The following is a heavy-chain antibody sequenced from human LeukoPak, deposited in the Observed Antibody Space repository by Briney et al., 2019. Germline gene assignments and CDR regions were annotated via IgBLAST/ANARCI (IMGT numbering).Heavy chain of an antibody. CDR3: ARVPRIATNYYGMDV. Sequence: SETLSLTCTVSDGSISIYYWNWIRQPPGKGLEWIGYIYNSGSSTIYNPSLQSRVTISVDTSKNQFSLKLSSVTAADTAVYYCARVPRIATNYYGMDVWGQGTTVTVSS. J-gene: IGHJ6*02. V-gene: IGHV4-59*01. D-gene: IGHD6-13*01. CDR2: IYNSGSST. CDR1: DGSISIYY.